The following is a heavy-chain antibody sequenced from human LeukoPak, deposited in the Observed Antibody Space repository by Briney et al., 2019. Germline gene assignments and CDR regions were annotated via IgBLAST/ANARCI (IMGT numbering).Heavy chain of an antibody. CDR1: GGSISSSSYY. Sequence: SETLSLTCTVSGGSISSSSYYRGWIRQPPGKGLEWIGSIYYSGSTYYNPSLKSRVTISVDTSKNQFSLKLSSVTAADTAVYYCAILTLWFGELFDYWGQGTLVTVSS. CDR2: IYYSGST. CDR3: AILTLWFGELFDY. D-gene: IGHD3-10*01. J-gene: IGHJ4*02. V-gene: IGHV4-39*01.